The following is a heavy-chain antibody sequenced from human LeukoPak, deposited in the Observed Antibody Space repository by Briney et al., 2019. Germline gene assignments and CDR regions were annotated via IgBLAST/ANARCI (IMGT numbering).Heavy chain of an antibody. CDR3: ARERGSGRTFDN. CDR2: INPRGGST. Sequence: ASVKVSCKASGYTFTSYGISWVRQAPGQGLEWMGIINPRGGSTSYAQKFQGRVTMTRDTSTSTVYMELSSLRSEDTAVYYCARERGSGRTFDNWGQGTLVTVSS. CDR1: GYTFTSYG. D-gene: IGHD2-15*01. V-gene: IGHV1-46*01. J-gene: IGHJ4*02.